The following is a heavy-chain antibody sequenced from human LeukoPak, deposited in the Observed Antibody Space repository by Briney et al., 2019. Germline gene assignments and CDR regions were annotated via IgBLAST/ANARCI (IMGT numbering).Heavy chain of an antibody. J-gene: IGHJ4*02. Sequence: PGGSLRLSCTASGFTFSTYWMHWVRQAPGKGLVWVSHINSDGSRTTYADSVKGRFTISRDNAKKTLYLQMNTLRAEDTAVYYCARAYYYDGSGYYRPFDYWGQGTLVTVSS. CDR3: ARAYYYDGSGYYRPFDY. D-gene: IGHD3-22*01. CDR1: GFTFSTYW. CDR2: INSDGSRT. V-gene: IGHV3-74*01.